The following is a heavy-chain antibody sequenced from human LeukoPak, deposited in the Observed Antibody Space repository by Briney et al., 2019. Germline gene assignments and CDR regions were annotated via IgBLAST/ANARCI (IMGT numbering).Heavy chain of an antibody. V-gene: IGHV1-24*01. Sequence: ASVTVSCKVSGYTLTELSMHWVRQAPGKGLVWTGGFDPEDGETIYAQKFQGRVTMTEDTSTDTAYMELSSLRSEDTAVYYCATDPVGASTFDSWGQGTLVTVSS. J-gene: IGHJ4*02. CDR3: ATDPVGASTFDS. CDR2: FDPEDGET. CDR1: GYTLTELS. D-gene: IGHD1-26*01.